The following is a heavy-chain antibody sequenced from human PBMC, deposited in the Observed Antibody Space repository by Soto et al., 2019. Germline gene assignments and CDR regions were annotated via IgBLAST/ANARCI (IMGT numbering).Heavy chain of an antibody. J-gene: IGHJ3*02. Sequence: LETQSLSYTVAGGKGIDGGGCWSWINQPPGKGLEWIGYIYYSGSTNYNPSLKSRVTISVDTSKNQFSLKLSSVTAADTAVYYCASDRAHTPRAFDIWGHRTTVLGSS. CDR2: IYYSGST. CDR3: ASDRAHTPRAFDI. CDR1: GGKGIDGGGC. V-gene: IGHV4-61*08.